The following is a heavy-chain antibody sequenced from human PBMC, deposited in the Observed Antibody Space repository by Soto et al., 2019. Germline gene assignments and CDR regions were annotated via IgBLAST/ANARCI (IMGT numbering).Heavy chain of an antibody. Sequence: EVQLLESGGGLVQPGGSLRLSCAASGIPLRNFAMSWVRQVPGKGLEWVSSITGSGGNTSYPDSVKGRFTSTSDNSKNTLDRQMNSLRAEDTALDNCANDGQQVVPSRWFDPGGKGTLVTVAA. CDR2: ITGSGGNT. CDR3: ANDGQQVVPSRWFDP. D-gene: IGHD6-13*01. V-gene: IGHV3-23*01. CDR1: GIPLRNFA. J-gene: IGHJ5*02.